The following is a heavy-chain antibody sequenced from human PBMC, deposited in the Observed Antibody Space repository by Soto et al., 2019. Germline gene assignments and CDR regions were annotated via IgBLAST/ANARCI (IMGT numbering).Heavy chain of an antibody. Sequence: SETLSLTCAVYGGSFSGYYWSWIRQPPGKGLEWIGEINHSGSTNYNPSLKSRVTISVDTSKNQFSLKLSSVTAADTAVYYCARGITYYDFWSGYYLNWFDPWGQGTLVTVSS. J-gene: IGHJ5*02. CDR3: ARGITYYDFWSGYYLNWFDP. D-gene: IGHD3-3*01. V-gene: IGHV4-34*01. CDR2: INHSGST. CDR1: GGSFSGYY.